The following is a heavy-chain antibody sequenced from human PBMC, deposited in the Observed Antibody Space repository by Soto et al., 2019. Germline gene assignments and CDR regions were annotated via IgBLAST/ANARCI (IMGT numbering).Heavy chain of an antibody. D-gene: IGHD3-10*01. CDR3: ARGYYYGSGGAPEFDY. V-gene: IGHV1-69*13. Sequence: SVKVSCKASGGTFSSYAISWVRQAPGQGLEWMGGIIPIFGTANYAQKFQGRVTITADESTSTAYMELSSLRSEDTAVYYCARGYYYGSGGAPEFDYWGKGTLVTSPQ. CDR2: IIPIFGTA. J-gene: IGHJ4*02. CDR1: GGTFSSYA.